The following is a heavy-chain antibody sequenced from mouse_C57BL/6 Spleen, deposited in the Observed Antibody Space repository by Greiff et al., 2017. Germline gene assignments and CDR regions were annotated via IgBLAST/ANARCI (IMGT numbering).Heavy chain of an antibody. CDR2: IYPGDGDT. CDR1: GYAFSSSW. J-gene: IGHJ2*01. D-gene: IGHD1-1*01. CDR3: ARETTVVDYYFDY. V-gene: IGHV1-82*01. Sequence: VKLVESGPELVKPGASVKISCKASGYAFSSSWMNWVKQRPGKGLEWIGRIYPGDGDTNYNGKFKGKATLTADKSSSTAYMQLSSLTSEDSAVYFCARETTVVDYYFDYWGQGTTLTVSS.